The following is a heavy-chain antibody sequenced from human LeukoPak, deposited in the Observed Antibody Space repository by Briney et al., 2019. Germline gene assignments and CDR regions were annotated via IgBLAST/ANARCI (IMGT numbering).Heavy chain of an antibody. J-gene: IGHJ5*02. Sequence: GGSLRLSCEASGFTFENAWMNWVRQSPGKGLEWVGRIKSQTDGGTIDYGAFVQGRFTISRDDSKSTVYLEMYSLRTEDTAVYYCISSSFTTWDSDWPDPWGQGILVTVSS. CDR3: ISSSFTTWDSDWPDP. CDR2: IKSQTDGGTI. CDR1: GFTFENAW. D-gene: IGHD6-13*01. V-gene: IGHV3-15*05.